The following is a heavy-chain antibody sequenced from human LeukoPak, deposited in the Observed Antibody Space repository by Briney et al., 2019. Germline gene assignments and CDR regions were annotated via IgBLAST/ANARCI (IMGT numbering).Heavy chain of an antibody. J-gene: IGHJ4*02. CDR3: VRGYSSGWYYFDY. V-gene: IGHV3-64*01. CDR1: GFTFSSHA. CDR2: ISSDGGST. Sequence: GGSLRLSCSAPGFTFSSHAMHWVRQAPGKGPEYVSGISSDGGSTYYANFVKGRFTISRDNSKNTLFLQMGSLGAEDMAVYYCVRGYSSGWYYFDYWGEGTLVTVSS. D-gene: IGHD6-19*01.